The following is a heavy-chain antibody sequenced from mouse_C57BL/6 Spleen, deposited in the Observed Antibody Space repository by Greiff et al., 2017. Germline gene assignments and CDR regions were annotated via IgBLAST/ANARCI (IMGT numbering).Heavy chain of an antibody. V-gene: IGHV3-6*01. D-gene: IGHD1-1*01. CDR1: GYSITSGYY. J-gene: IGHJ4*01. CDR2: ISYDGSN. CDR3: ARRGYYYGSSYAMDY. Sequence: ESGPGLVKPSQSLSLTCSVTGYSITSGYYWNWIRQFPGNKLEWMGYISYDGSNNYNPSLKNRISITRDTSKYQFFLKLNSVTTEDTATYYCARRGYYYGSSYAMDYWGQGTSVTVSS.